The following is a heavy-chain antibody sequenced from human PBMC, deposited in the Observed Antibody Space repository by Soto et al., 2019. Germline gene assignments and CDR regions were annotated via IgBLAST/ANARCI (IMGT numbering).Heavy chain of an antibody. CDR2: IWYDGSNK. V-gene: IGHV3-30*02. Sequence: GGSLRLSCAASGFTFSNYGMHWVRQAPGKGLEWVAVIWYDGSNKYYADSVKGRFTISRDNSKNTLYLQMNSLTTEDTALYYCAKVEGVHYDFWSGPDYWGLGTLVTVSS. CDR1: GFTFSNYG. J-gene: IGHJ4*02. D-gene: IGHD3-3*01. CDR3: AKVEGVHYDFWSGPDY.